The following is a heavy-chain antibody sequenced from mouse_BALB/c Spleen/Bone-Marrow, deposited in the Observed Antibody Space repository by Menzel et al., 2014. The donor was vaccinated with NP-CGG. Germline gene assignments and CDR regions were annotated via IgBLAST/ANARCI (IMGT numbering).Heavy chain of an antibody. Sequence: VQLQQSGAELVKPGASVKLSCTASGFNIKDTYMHWVKQRPEQGLEWIGRIDPANGNTKYDPKFQGKATITADTSSNTAYLQLSSLTSEDTAVYYCARNCNYGAWFAHWGQGTLVTVSA. D-gene: IGHD1-1*01. V-gene: IGHV14-3*02. CDR2: IDPANGNT. CDR1: GFNIKDTY. J-gene: IGHJ3*01. CDR3: ARNCNYGAWFAH.